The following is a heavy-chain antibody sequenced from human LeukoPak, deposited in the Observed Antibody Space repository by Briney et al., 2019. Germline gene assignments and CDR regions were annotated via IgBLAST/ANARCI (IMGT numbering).Heavy chain of an antibody. CDR1: GFTFSSYG. Sequence: PGRSLRLSCAASGFTFSSYGMHWVRQAPGKGLEWVAVIWYDGSNKYYADSVKGRFTISRDNSKNTLYLQMNSLRAEDTAVYYCARDPSSWFWVSGYYFDYWGQGTLVTVSS. J-gene: IGHJ4*02. V-gene: IGHV3-33*01. CDR3: ARDPSSWFWVSGYYFDY. D-gene: IGHD6-13*01. CDR2: IWYDGSNK.